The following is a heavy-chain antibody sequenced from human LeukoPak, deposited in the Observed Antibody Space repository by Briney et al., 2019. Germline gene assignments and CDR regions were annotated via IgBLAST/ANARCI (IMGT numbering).Heavy chain of an antibody. D-gene: IGHD3-9*01. J-gene: IGHJ3*02. CDR3: ARDFDWSLDALDI. Sequence: GGSLRLSCAASGFTFSSYWMHWVRQAPGKGLVWVSRINSDGSSTSYADSVKGRFTISRDNAKNSLYLQMNSLRAEDTAVYYCARDFDWSLDALDIWGQGTMVTVSS. CDR1: GFTFSSYW. V-gene: IGHV3-74*01. CDR2: INSDGSST.